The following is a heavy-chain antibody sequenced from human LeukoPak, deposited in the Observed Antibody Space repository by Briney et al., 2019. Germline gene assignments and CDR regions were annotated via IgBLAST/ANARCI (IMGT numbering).Heavy chain of an antibody. CDR3: AGKNEYSYGSIVDC. CDR1: GSTFSSYS. CDR2: ISSSSSYI. Sequence: GGSLRLSCAASGSTFSSYSMNWVRQTPGKGLEWVSCISSSSSYIYYADSVKGRFTISRDNAKNSLYLQMNSLRAEDTAVYYCAGKNEYSYGSIVDCWGQGILITVS. D-gene: IGHD5-18*01. V-gene: IGHV3-21*01. J-gene: IGHJ4*02.